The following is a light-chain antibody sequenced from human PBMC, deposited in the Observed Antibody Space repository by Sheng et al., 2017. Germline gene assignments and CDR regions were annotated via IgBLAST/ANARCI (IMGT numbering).Light chain of an antibody. CDR2: GAS. Sequence: QLTQSPSSLSASVGDRVIITCRASQGISTYLAWYQQKPEKAPNLLIYGASTLQSGVPSRFSGSGSGTDFTLTISSLEPEDFAIYYCQQRSNWPRTFGQGTKVEIK. CDR1: QGISTY. V-gene: IGKV1-9*01. CDR3: QQRSNWPRT. J-gene: IGKJ1*01.